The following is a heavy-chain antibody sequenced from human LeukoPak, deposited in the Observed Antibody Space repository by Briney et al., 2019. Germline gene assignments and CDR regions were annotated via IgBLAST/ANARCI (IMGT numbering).Heavy chain of an antibody. D-gene: IGHD6-19*01. J-gene: IGHJ4*02. CDR2: TYYRSKWYK. CDR1: GDSLSSNSAA. Sequence: SQTLSLTCAISGDSLSSNSAAWNWIRQSPSRGLEWLGRTYYRSKWYKDYVVSVESRMTINPDTSKHQFSLQLNSVTPEDRAVYYCARGLSRYFDYWGQGPLVTVSS. CDR3: ARGLSRYFDY. V-gene: IGHV6-1*01.